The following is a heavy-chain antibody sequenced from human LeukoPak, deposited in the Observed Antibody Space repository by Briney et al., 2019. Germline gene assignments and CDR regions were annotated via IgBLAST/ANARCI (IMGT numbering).Heavy chain of an antibody. V-gene: IGHV4-39*07. CDR3: AREPRWLHYFDY. CDR1: GGSISSSSYY. CDR2: IYYSGST. Sequence: SETLSLTCTVSGGSISSSSYYWGWIRQPPGKGLEWIGSIYYSGSTYYNPSLKSRVTISVDTSRNQFSLKLSSVTAADTAVYYCAREPRWLHYFDYWGQGTLVTVSS. D-gene: IGHD5-24*01. J-gene: IGHJ4*02.